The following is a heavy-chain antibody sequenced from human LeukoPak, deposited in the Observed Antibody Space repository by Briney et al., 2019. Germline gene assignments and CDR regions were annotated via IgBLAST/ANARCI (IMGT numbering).Heavy chain of an antibody. D-gene: IGHD1-26*01. CDR1: GFTFSSYC. J-gene: IGHJ4*02. CDR2: INHSGST. Sequence: PWGSLRLSCAASGFTFSSYCMNWVRQPPGKGLEWIGEINHSGSTNYNPSLKSRVTISVDTSKNQFSLKLSSVTAADTAVYYCARKVGVGATRPFDYWGQGTLVTVSS. V-gene: IGHV4-34*01. CDR3: ARKVGVGATRPFDY.